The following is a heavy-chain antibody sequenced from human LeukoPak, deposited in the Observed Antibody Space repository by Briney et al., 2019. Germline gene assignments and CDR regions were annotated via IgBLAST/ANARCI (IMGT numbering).Heavy chain of an antibody. D-gene: IGHD5-24*01. CDR3: ARVKVEMATSNSFDY. CDR1: GFTFSSYA. Sequence: GGSLRLSCAASGFTFSSYAMHWVRQAPGKGLGWVAVISYDGSNKYYADSVKGRFTISRDNSKNTLYLQMNSLRAEDTAVYYCARVKVEMATSNSFDYWGQGTLVTVSS. V-gene: IGHV3-30*01. CDR2: ISYDGSNK. J-gene: IGHJ4*02.